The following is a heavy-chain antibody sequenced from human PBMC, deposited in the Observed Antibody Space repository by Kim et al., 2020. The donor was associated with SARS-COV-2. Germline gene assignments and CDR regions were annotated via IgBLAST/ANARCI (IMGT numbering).Heavy chain of an antibody. CDR1: GFTVSSNY. CDR3: ARDESDKGYRN. CDR2: IYSGGRT. V-gene: IGHV3-53*01. Sequence: GGSLRLSCAASGFTVSSNYMSWVRQAPGKGLEWVSVIYSGGRTYYADSVKGRFTISRDNSKNTLYLQMNRLRAEDTAVYYCARDESDKGYRNWGQGTLATVSS. D-gene: IGHD5-18*01. J-gene: IGHJ4*02.